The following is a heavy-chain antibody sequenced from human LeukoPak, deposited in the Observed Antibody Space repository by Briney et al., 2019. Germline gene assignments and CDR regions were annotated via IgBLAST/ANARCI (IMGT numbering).Heavy chain of an antibody. D-gene: IGHD2-2*01. V-gene: IGHV3-48*03. CDR1: GFTFSSYE. Sequence: GGSLRLSCAASGFTFSSYEMNWVRQAPGKGLEWVSYNSSSGSTIYYADSVKGRFTISRDNAKNSLYLQMNSLRAEDTAVYYCARVGDCSSTSCYFYFDYWGQGSLVTVSS. J-gene: IGHJ4*02. CDR2: NSSSGSTI. CDR3: ARVGDCSSTSCYFYFDY.